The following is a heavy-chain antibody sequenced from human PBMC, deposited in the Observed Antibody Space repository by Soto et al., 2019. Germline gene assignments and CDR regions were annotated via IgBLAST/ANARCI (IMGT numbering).Heavy chain of an antibody. Sequence: QVQLVKSGAEVKKPGASVKVSCKASGYTFASYGITWVRQAPGQGLEWMGWISTYNGNTNYARKLQGRVTMTTYTSTSTAYMELRSLRSDDTAVYYCARTDSRPQDFDYWGQGTLVTVSS. D-gene: IGHD3-22*01. CDR3: ARTDSRPQDFDY. CDR2: ISTYNGNT. V-gene: IGHV1-18*01. CDR1: GYTFASYG. J-gene: IGHJ4*02.